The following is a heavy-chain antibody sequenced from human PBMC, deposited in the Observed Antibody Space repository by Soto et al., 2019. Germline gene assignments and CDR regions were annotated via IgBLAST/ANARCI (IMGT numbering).Heavy chain of an antibody. D-gene: IGHD6-19*01. Sequence: QEHLMESGGGLVKPGGSLRLSCAGSGFIFSDYYITWIRRAPGKGLEWVSYINTLSSAIYYADSVKGRFTISRDNAKNSVYLQMNRLRAEDTAVYYCERRLQWQLRPLDSWGRGTLVTVSS. CDR1: GFIFSDYY. V-gene: IGHV3-11*01. CDR2: INTLSSAI. J-gene: IGHJ4*02. CDR3: ERRLQWQLRPLDS.